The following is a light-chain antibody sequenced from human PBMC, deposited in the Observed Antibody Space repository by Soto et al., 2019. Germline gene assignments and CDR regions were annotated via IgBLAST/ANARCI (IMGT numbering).Light chain of an antibody. J-gene: IGKJ1*01. V-gene: IGKV3-20*01. CDR1: STVDSIY. CDR3: QQYDSSPRT. Sequence: ETVLTQSPGTLSLSPGERASLSCRASSTVDSIYLAWYQQKPGQAPRLLIYGASNRATGIPDRFSGSGSGTDFTLTISRLEPEDFAVYWCQQYDSSPRTFGQGTKVDIK. CDR2: GAS.